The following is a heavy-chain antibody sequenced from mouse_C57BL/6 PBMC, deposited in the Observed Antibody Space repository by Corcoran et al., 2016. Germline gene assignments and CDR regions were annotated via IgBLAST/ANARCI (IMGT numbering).Heavy chain of an antibody. CDR2: INPNNGGT. CDR1: GYTFTDYY. V-gene: IGHV1-26*01. Sequence: EVKLQQSGPELVKPGASVKISCKAYGYTFTDYYMNWVKQSHGKSLERIGDINPNNGGTSYNQKFKGKATLTVDKSSSTAYMELRSLTSEDSAVYYCASGGYYWGQGSSVTVSS. CDR3: ASGGYY. J-gene: IGHJ4*01.